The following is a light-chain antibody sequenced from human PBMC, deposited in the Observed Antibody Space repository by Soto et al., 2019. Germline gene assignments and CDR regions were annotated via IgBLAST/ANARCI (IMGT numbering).Light chain of an antibody. J-gene: IGLJ2*01. CDR1: SVSIATNY. CDR2: ENN. V-gene: IGLV6-57*02. CDR3: QYYNSSNVV. Sequence: NFMLTQPHSVSESPGETVSISCTGSSVSIATNYVQWYQQRPGSAPTTVIYENNQRPSGVPDRFSGSIDSSSNSASLTISRLKTEDEADYYCQYYNSSNVVFGGGTKVTVL.